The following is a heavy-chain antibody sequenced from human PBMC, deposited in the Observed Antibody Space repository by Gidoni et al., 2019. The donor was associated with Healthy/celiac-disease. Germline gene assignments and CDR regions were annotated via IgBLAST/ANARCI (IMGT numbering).Heavy chain of an antibody. J-gene: IGHJ6*02. Sequence: QVQLVQSGADVKKPGASVNVSCKASGYTFTSYAMHWVRQAPGQRLEWMGWINAGNVNTKYSQKFQGRVTMTRDTSASTAYMELSSLRSEDTAVYYCAREEDIAVAGTPYYYYGMDVWGQGTTVTVSS. D-gene: IGHD6-19*01. CDR2: INAGNVNT. CDR1: GYTFTSYA. V-gene: IGHV1-3*01. CDR3: AREEDIAVAGTPYYYYGMDV.